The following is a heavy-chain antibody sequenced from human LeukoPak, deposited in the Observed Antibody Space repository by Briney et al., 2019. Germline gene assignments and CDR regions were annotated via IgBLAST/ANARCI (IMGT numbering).Heavy chain of an antibody. D-gene: IGHD6-13*01. Sequence: SETLSLTCAVYGGSFSGYYWSWIRQPPGKGLEWIGEINHSGSTNYNPSLKSRVTISVDTSKNQFSLKLSSMTAADTAVYYCARTLAAAGGDFDYWGQGTLVTVSS. CDR2: INHSGST. V-gene: IGHV4-34*01. CDR1: GGSFSGYY. J-gene: IGHJ4*02. CDR3: ARTLAAAGGDFDY.